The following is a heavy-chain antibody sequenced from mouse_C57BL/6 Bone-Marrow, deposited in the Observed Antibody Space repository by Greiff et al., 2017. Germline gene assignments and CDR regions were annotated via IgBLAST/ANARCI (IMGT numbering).Heavy chain of an antibody. D-gene: IGHD1-1*01. J-gene: IGHJ3*01. Sequence: VKLMESGPELARPWASVTISCQAFYTFSRRVHFAIRDTNYWMQWVKQRPGQGLEWIGALYPGNGDTSYNQKFKGKATLTADKSSSTAYMQLRSLTSEDSAVYYCATFYYGSSFAYWGQGTLVTVSA. CDR1: YTFSRRVH. V-gene: IGHV1-87*01. CDR3: SEDSAVYYCATFYYGSSFAY. CDR2: GQGLEWIG.